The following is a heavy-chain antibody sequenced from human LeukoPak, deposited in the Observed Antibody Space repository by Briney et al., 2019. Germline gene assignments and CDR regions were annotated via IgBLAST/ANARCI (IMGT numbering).Heavy chain of an antibody. CDR2: IYYSGST. CDR1: GGSISSSSYY. CDR3: ASIFGSGSSPHPYYYYYYMDV. J-gene: IGHJ6*03. Sequence: SETLSLTCTVSGGSISSSSYYWGWIRQPPGKGLEWIGSIYYSGSTNYNPYLNSRVTISVDTSNNQFSLKLSSVTAADTAVYYCASIFGSGSSPHPYYYYYYMDVWGKGTTVTISS. V-gene: IGHV4-39*01. D-gene: IGHD3-10*01.